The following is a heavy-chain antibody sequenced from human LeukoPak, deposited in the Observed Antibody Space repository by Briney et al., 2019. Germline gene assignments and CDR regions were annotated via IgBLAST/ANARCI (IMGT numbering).Heavy chain of an antibody. J-gene: IGHJ4*02. V-gene: IGHV3-74*01. Sequence: SGGSLRLSCAASGFTFSSYWMHWVRQAPGKGLMWVSRINSDGSSSTYADSVRGRFTISRDNAKNTRDLQMNSLRAGDTSVYYCARDPNRVATIFDYWGQGTLVTVSS. CDR2: INSDGSSS. D-gene: IGHD5-12*01. CDR1: GFTFSSYW. CDR3: ARDPNRVATIFDY.